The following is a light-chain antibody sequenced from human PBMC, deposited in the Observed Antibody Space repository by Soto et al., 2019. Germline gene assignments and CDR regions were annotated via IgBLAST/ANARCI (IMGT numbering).Light chain of an antibody. CDR3: QQCNRYPIT. V-gene: IGKV1-9*01. CDR1: QAMNTY. CDR2: GAS. J-gene: IGKJ5*01. Sequence: DIQLTQSPSFLSASVGDRVTISCRASQAMNTYIAWYQQRPGAAPKLLVYGASTLYTGVPSRLSGSESGAEFTLTISSLQPDDSATYYCQQCNRYPITFGQGTRLEIK.